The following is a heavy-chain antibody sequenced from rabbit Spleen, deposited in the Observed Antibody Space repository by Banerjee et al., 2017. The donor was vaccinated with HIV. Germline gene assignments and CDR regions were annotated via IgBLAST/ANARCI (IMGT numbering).Heavy chain of an antibody. V-gene: IGHV1S45*01. J-gene: IGHJ6*01. CDR2: IYAGSSGIT. CDR1: GFSFSSDY. D-gene: IGHD1-1*01. CDR3: ARDSSSSFSSYGMDL. Sequence: QEQLVESGGDLVKPGASLTLTCTASGFSFSSDYMCWVRQAPGKGLEWIACIYAGSSGITYYASWAKGRFTISKTSSTTVTLQMTSLTGADTATYFCARDSSSSFSSYGMDLWGPGTLVTVS.